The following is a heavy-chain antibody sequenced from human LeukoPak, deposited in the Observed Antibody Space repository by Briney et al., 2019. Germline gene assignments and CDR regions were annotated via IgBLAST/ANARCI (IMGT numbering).Heavy chain of an antibody. CDR1: GFSFSTYD. V-gene: IGHV3-23*01. J-gene: IGHJ4*02. D-gene: IGHD5-24*01. CDR3: AKKPATIKFPFDI. CDR2: VSTTGGYT. Sequence: GGSLRLSCVGSGFSFSTYDMGWVRQTPGKGLEWVSAVSTTGGYTEDADSVKGRFTISRDNSQNTLFLQMHSLRAEDTAVYYCAKKPATIKFPFDIWGQGTLVTVSP.